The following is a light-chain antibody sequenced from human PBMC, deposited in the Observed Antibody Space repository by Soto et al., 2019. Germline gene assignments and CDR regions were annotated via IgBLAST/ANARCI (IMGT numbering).Light chain of an antibody. J-gene: IGKJ4*01. CDR3: QQFNSYPHELT. V-gene: IGKV1-13*02. Sequence: AIQLTQSPSSPSASVGDRVTITCRASQGISSALAWYQQKPGKAPKLLIYDASSLESGVPSRFSGSGSGTDFTLTISSLQPEDFATYYCQQFNSYPHELTFGGGTKVEIK. CDR2: DAS. CDR1: QGISSA.